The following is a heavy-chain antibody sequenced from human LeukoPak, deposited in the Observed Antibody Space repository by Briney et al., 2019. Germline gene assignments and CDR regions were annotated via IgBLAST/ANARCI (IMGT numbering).Heavy chain of an antibody. CDR2: IYYSGST. J-gene: IGHJ4*02. CDR1: GGYISSYY. CDR3: ARLTRYFDY. V-gene: IGHV4-59*01. Sequence: PSETLSLTCTVSGGYISSYYWSWIRQPPGKGLEWIGYIYYSGSTNYNPSLKSRVTISVDTSKNQFSLKLSSVTAADTAVYYCARLTRYFDYWGQGTLVTVSS. D-gene: IGHD4-11*01.